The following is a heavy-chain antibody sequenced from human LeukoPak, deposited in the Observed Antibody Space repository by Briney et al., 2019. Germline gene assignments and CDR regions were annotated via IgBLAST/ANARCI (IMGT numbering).Heavy chain of an antibody. CDR1: GFTFSTYA. Sequence: GGSLRLSCAASGFTFSTYAMNWVRQAPGKGLEWVSLISDSGDNTYYADSVKGRFTISRDNSKNTVSLQMNSLRAEDTAVYYCARVVYCTGGICQIFAFDTWGQGTKVTVSS. J-gene: IGHJ3*02. CDR3: ARVVYCTGGICQIFAFDT. D-gene: IGHD2-15*01. V-gene: IGHV3-23*01. CDR2: ISDSGDNT.